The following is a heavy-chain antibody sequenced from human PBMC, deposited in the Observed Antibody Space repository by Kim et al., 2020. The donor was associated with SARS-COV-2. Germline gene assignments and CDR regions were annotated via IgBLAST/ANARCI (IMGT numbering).Heavy chain of an antibody. CDR3: ARARISYCGGDCLGEFDY. J-gene: IGHJ4*02. D-gene: IGHD2-21*02. V-gene: IGHV4-34*01. Sequence: KSRVTISVDTSKNQFSLKLSSVTAADTAVYYCARARISYCGGDCLGEFDYWGQGTLVTVSS.